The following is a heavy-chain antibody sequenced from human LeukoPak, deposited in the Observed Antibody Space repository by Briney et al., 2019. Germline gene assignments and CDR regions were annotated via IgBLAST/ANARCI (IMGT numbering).Heavy chain of an antibody. CDR2: MNPKSGNT. CDR1: GYTFTSYD. V-gene: IGHV1-8*01. D-gene: IGHD2-15*01. CDR3: ARGECSGGSCYSGY. Sequence: ASVKASCKASGYTFTSYDINWVRQATGQGLEWMGWMNPKSGNTGYAQKFQGRVTMTRNTSISTAYMELSSLRSEDTAVYYCARGECSGGSCYSGYWGQGTLVTVSS. J-gene: IGHJ4*02.